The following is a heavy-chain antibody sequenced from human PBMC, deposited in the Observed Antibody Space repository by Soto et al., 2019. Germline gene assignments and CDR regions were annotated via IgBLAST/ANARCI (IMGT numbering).Heavy chain of an antibody. D-gene: IGHD6-6*01. Sequence: ASVKVSCKASGGTFSSYAISWVRQAPGQGLEWMGGIIPIFGTANYAQKFQGRVTITADESTSTAYMELSSLRSEDTAVYYCARDSSRRLRGPLDYWGQGTLVTVSS. CDR3: ARDSSRRLRGPLDY. V-gene: IGHV1-69*13. CDR2: IIPIFGTA. J-gene: IGHJ4*02. CDR1: GGTFSSYA.